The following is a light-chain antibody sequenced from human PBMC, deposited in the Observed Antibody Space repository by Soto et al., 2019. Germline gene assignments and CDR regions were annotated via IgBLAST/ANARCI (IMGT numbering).Light chain of an antibody. CDR3: QKHDQGWT. V-gene: IGKV3-15*01. CDR1: QSVSTK. J-gene: IGKJ1*01. Sequence: EMVMTQSPATLSVSLGERATLSCRASQSVSTKVVWYQQKPGQAPRLLIYGASTRATGIPARFSGSGSGTEFALTISSWQSEDFAVYYCQKHDQGWTCGQGTKVEIK. CDR2: GAS.